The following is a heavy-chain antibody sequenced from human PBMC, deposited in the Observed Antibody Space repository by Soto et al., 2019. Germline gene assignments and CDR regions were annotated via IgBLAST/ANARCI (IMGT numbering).Heavy chain of an antibody. J-gene: IGHJ5*02. V-gene: IGHV1-2*02. CDR1: GYTFTGYY. CDR3: ARGHYYGSGSYYNVLLDP. Sequence: ASVKVSCKASGYTFTGYYMHWVRQAPGQGLEWMGWINPNSGGTNYAQKFQGRVTMTRDTSISTAYMELSRLRSDDTAVYYCARGHYYGSGSYYNVLLDPWGQGTLVTVSS. D-gene: IGHD3-10*01. CDR2: INPNSGGT.